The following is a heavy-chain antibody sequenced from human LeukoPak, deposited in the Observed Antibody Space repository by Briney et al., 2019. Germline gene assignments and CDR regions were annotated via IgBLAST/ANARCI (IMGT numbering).Heavy chain of an antibody. Sequence: SVKVSCKASGGTFSSYAISWVRQAPGQGLEWMGGIIPIFGTANYAQKFQGRVTITADESTSTAYMELSSLRSEDAAVYYCARQLELLAYFDYWGQGTLVTVSS. CDR2: IIPIFGTA. CDR3: ARQLELLAYFDY. V-gene: IGHV1-69*13. CDR1: GGTFSSYA. D-gene: IGHD1-7*01. J-gene: IGHJ4*02.